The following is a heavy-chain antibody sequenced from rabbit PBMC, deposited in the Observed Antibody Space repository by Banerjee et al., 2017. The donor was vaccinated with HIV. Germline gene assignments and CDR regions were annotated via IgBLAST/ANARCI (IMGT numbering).Heavy chain of an antibody. CDR3: ARDLAGVMGWNFNW. CDR2: INTSSGNT. J-gene: IGHJ4*01. CDR1: GFSFSNKYV. Sequence: QEQLEESGGDLVKPGRSLTLTCTASGFSFSNKYVMCWVRQAPGKGLEWIACINTSSGNTVYATWAKGRFTISKPSWTTVTLQMTSLTAADTATYFCARDLAGVMGWNFNWWGPGPFVPVS. D-gene: IGHD4-1*01. V-gene: IGHV1S45*01.